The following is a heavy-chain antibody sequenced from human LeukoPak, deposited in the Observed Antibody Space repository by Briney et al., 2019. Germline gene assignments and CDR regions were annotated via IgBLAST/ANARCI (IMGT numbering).Heavy chain of an antibody. V-gene: IGHV4-59*08. CDR3: ARSAGVTAILTH. CDR1: GGSISSYY. Sequence: SESLSLTCTVSGGSISSYYWSWIRPPPGKGLEWSGYIYYSGSTNYNPSLKSRVTISVDTSKNQFSLKLNSVTAADTAVYYCARSAGVTAILTHWGQGTLVTVSS. D-gene: IGHD2-21*02. J-gene: IGHJ4*02. CDR2: IYYSGST.